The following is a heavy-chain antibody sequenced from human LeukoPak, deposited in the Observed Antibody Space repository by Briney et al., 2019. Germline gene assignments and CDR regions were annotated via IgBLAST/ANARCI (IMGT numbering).Heavy chain of an antibody. V-gene: IGHV3-23*01. D-gene: IGHD6-19*01. CDR2: ISGSGGNT. J-gene: IGHJ4*02. Sequence: GGSLRLSCAASGFTFSSFAMTWVRQAPGKGLEWVSGISGSGGNTYYADSVKGRCTISRDNSKNTLYLQMNSLRAEDTAVYFCEGHSSGWTDYWGQGTLVTVSS. CDR3: EGHSSGWTDY. CDR1: GFTFSSFA.